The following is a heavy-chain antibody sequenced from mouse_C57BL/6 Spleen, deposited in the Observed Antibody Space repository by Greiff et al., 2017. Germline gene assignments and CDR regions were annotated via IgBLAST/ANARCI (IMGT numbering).Heavy chain of an antibody. V-gene: IGHV1-55*01. J-gene: IGHJ3*01. CDR2: IYPGSGST. Sequence: QVQLKQSGAELVKPGASVKMSCKASGYTFTSYWITWVKQRPGQGLEWIGDIYPGSGSTNYNEKFKSKATLTVDTSSSTAYMQLSSLTSEDSAVYYCARKWIYDYDGFAYWGQGTLVTVSA. D-gene: IGHD2-4*01. CDR3: ARKWIYDYDGFAY. CDR1: GYTFTSYW.